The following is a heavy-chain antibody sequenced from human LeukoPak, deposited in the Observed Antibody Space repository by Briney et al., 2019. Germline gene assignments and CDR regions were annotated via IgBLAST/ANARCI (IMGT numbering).Heavy chain of an antibody. CDR3: ATEMSLGTFDY. J-gene: IGHJ4*02. D-gene: IGHD3-10*01. CDR2: VDPEDGET. V-gene: IGHV1-69-2*01. CDR1: GGTFSSYA. Sequence: GSSVKVSCKASGGTFSSYAISWVRQAPGKGLEWMGRVDPEDGETIYAEKFQGRVTITADTSTDTAYMELSSLRSEDTAVYYCATEMSLGTFDYWGQGTLVTVSS.